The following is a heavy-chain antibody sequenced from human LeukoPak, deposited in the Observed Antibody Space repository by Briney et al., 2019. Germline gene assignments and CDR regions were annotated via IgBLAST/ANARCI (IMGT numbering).Heavy chain of an antibody. V-gene: IGHV3-15*01. CDR2: IKSKSDGGTI. Sequence: PGGSLRLSCAGSGFIFSDVWMSWGRQVPGKGLEWVGRIKSKSDGGTIDYAAPVKGRITMSRDDSRKTLSLELNNLKTEDTGMYYCTTDLDYWGQGTLVTVSS. CDR3: TTDLDY. J-gene: IGHJ4*02. CDR1: GFIFSDVW.